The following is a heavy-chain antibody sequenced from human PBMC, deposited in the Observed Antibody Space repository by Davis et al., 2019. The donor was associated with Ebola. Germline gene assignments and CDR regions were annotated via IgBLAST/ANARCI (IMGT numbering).Heavy chain of an antibody. J-gene: IGHJ3*02. V-gene: IGHV4-59*01. Sequence: PGGSLRLSCTVSGGSISSYYWSWIRQPPGKGLEWIGYIYYSGSTNYNPSLKSRVTISVDTSKNQFSLKLSSVTAADTAVYYCARSTGHCSGGSCYSVGAFDIWGQGTMVTVSS. CDR1: GGSISSYY. CDR2: IYYSGST. CDR3: ARSTGHCSGGSCYSVGAFDI. D-gene: IGHD2-15*01.